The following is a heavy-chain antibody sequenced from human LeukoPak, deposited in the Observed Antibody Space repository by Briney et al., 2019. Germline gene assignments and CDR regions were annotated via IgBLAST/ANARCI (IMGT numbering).Heavy chain of an antibody. V-gene: IGHV3-21*01. J-gene: IGHJ6*02. CDR3: ARGVTGSLSGLYGMDV. Sequence: GGSLRLSCAASGFTFSSYSMNWVRQAPGKGLEWVSSISSSSSYIYYADSVKGRFTISRDNAKNSLYLQMNSLRAEDTAVYYCARGVTGSLSGLYGMDVWGQGTTVTVSS. D-gene: IGHD2-21*02. CDR2: ISSSSSYI. CDR1: GFTFSSYS.